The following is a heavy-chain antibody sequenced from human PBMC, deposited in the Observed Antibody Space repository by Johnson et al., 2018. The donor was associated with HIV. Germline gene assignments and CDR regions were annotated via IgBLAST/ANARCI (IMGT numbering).Heavy chain of an antibody. J-gene: IGHJ3*02. CDR1: GFTFSSYG. CDR3: AREGDDLDAFDI. V-gene: IGHV3-33*01. Sequence: QVQLVESGGGVVQPGRSLRLSCAASGFTFSSYGMHWVRQAPGKGLEWVAVIWYDGSNNYYADSVKGRFTISRDNAKNSLYLQMNSLRAEDTAVYYCAREGDDLDAFDIWGQGTMVTVSS. CDR2: IWYDGSNN.